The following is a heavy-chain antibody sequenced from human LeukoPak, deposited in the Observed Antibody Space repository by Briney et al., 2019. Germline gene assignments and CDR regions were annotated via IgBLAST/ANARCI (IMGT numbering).Heavy chain of an antibody. V-gene: IGHV3-23*01. CDR3: ARTILLGGYTGFDY. J-gene: IGHJ4*02. CDR2: ISGSGGST. D-gene: IGHD1-26*01. CDR1: GFTFSSYA. Sequence: GGSLRLSCAASGFTFSSYAMSWVRQAPGKGLEWVSAISGSGGSTYYADSVKGRFTISRDNSKNTLYLHLNSLRAEDTAVYYCARTILLGGYTGFDYWGQGALVTVSS.